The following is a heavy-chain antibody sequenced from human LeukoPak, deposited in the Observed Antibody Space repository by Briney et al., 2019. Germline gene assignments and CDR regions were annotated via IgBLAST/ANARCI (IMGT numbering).Heavy chain of an antibody. J-gene: IGHJ4*02. CDR2: ISSNGGST. CDR1: GFTFSSYE. CDR3: VKGSDY. V-gene: IGHV3-64D*09. Sequence: GGSLRLSCAASGFTFSSYEMNWVRQAPGKGLEYVSAISSNGGSTYYADSVKGRFTISRDNSKNTLYLRMSSLRAEDTAVYYCVKGSDYWGQGTLVTVSS.